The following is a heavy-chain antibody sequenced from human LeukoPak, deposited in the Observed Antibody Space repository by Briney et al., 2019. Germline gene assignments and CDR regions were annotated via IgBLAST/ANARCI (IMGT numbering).Heavy chain of an antibody. CDR1: GGSISSSSYY. D-gene: IGHD3-22*01. CDR2: IYYSGST. Sequence: PSETLSLTCTVSGGSISSSSYYWGWIRQPPGKGLEWIGSIYYSGSTYYNPSLKSRVTISVDTSKNQFSLKLSSVTAADTAVYYCARCGSMDSSGPIGYWGQGTLVTVSS. J-gene: IGHJ4*02. V-gene: IGHV4-39*07. CDR3: ARCGSMDSSGPIGY.